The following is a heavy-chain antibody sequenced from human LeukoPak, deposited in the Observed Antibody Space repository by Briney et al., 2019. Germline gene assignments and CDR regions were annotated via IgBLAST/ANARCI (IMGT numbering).Heavy chain of an antibody. J-gene: IGHJ5*02. CDR2: ISAYNGNT. D-gene: IGHD4-11*01. V-gene: IGHV1-18*01. CDR1: GYTFTSYG. CDR3: ARSHDYNNWFDP. Sequence: ASVKVSCKTSGYTFTSYGISWVRQAPGQGLEWMGWISAYNGNTNYAQKLQGRVTMTTDTSTSTAYMELRSLRSDDTAVYYCARSHDYNNWFDPWGQGTLVTVSS.